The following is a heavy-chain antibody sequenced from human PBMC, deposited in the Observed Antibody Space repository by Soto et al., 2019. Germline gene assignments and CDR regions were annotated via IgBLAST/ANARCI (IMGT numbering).Heavy chain of an antibody. CDR3: TKGATSPLDS. D-gene: IGHD3-16*01. Sequence: LGESLKISCQGSGYRFTSSWIGWVRQMPGKGLEWLGNVYPSDSDVRYSPSFEGRVTISADNSINTAYLHLLNLEASDTAVYYCTKGATSPLDSWGQGTRVTVSS. CDR2: VYPSDSDV. V-gene: IGHV5-51*01. J-gene: IGHJ4*02. CDR1: GYRFTSSW.